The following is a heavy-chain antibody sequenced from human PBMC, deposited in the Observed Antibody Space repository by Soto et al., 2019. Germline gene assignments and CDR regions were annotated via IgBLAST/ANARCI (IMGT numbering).Heavy chain of an antibody. D-gene: IGHD3-22*01. J-gene: IGHJ6*02. Sequence: PSETLSLTCTVSGGSISSYYWSWIRQPPGKGLEWIGYIYYSGSTNYNPSLKSRVTISVDTSKNQFSLKLSSVTAADTAVYYCARSPWLGYYYYGMDVWGQGTTVTVSS. CDR1: GGSISSYY. CDR2: IYYSGST. V-gene: IGHV4-59*08. CDR3: ARSPWLGYYYYGMDV.